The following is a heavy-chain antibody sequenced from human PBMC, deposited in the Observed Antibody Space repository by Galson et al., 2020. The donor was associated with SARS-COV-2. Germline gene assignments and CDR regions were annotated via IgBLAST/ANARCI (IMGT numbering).Heavy chain of an antibody. CDR1: GFTFSSYW. D-gene: IGHD1-1*01. CDR2: INGDGTTT. CDR3: TRGMMANNKAKLDY. J-gene: IGHJ4*02. Sequence: ALHGESLKISCAASGFTFSSYWMHWVRQDPGKGLVWVSRINGDGTTTSYADSVKGRFTISRDNAEDTVYLQMNSLRAEDSAVYYCTRGMMANNKAKLDYWGQGSLVTVSS. V-gene: IGHV3-74*01.